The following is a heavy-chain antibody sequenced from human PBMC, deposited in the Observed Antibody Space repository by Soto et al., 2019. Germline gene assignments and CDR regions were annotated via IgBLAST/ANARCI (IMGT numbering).Heavy chain of an antibody. CDR3: ARGLVISAYYDHGMDF. CDR1: GGSISSGDYF. CDR2: SSSIGST. D-gene: IGHD3-9*01. J-gene: IGHJ6*02. V-gene: IGHV4-30-4*01. Sequence: QVQLQESGPGLVKPSQTLSLTCTVSGGSISSGDYFWSWILQSPGKGLEWIGYSSSIGSTYYNPSLKSRVSVARDTSKNPFSLELSSVTTTDTAVYYCARGLVISAYYDHGMDFWGQGTTVTVSS.